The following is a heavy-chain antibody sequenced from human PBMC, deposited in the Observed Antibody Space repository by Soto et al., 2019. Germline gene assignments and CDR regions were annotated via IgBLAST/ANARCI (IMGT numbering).Heavy chain of an antibody. J-gene: IGHJ4*02. CDR3: ARRKERSGPQNFDS. CDR2: MNPYNGNA. CDR1: GYTFITFH. Sequence: ASGKFSCKASGYTFITFHINWVREAPGQGLEWMGWMNPYNGNAGYAQKFQGRVTMTRNTSISTAYMELTSRKSNDTAVYFCARRKERSGPQNFDSWGQGTLVTVSS. D-gene: IGHD1-1*01. V-gene: IGHV1-8*01.